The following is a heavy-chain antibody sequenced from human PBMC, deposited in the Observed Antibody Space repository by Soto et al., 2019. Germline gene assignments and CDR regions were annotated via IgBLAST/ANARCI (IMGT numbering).Heavy chain of an antibody. Sequence: TLSLTCAVSGDSISSRSHYWNWIRRVPGKGLEFIGYIFYTGATYYNPSLRGRISMSVDTSKNQFSLTLRYVTAADTAIYYCAREGRHSGGMRESWFDPWGQGTQVTV. J-gene: IGHJ5*02. CDR3: AREGRHSGGMRESWFDP. V-gene: IGHV4-31*11. CDR2: IFYTGAT. CDR1: GDSISSRSHY. D-gene: IGHD3-10*01.